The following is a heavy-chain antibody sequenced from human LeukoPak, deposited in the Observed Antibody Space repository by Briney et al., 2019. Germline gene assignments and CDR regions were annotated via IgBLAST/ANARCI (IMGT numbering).Heavy chain of an antibody. CDR1: GYTFTGYY. V-gene: IGHV1-2*02. D-gene: IGHD2-21*02. CDR2: INPNSGDT. CDR3: ARFVTTIPDAFDN. Sequence: GASVKVSCKTSGYTFTGYYIHWVRQVPGQALEWMGWINPNSGDTNYAQKFQGRVTMTRDTSISTAYMELSRLRSDDTAIYYCARFVTTIPDAFDNWGQGTMVIVSS. J-gene: IGHJ3*02.